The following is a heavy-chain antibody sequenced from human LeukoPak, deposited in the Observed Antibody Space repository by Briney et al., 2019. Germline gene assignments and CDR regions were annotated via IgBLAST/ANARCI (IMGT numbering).Heavy chain of an antibody. V-gene: IGHV3-30*18. CDR2: ISYDGSNK. CDR3: AKEREVYYDFWSGHYYYYGMDV. J-gene: IGHJ6*02. CDR1: GFTFSSYG. D-gene: IGHD3-3*01. Sequence: GRSLRLSCAASGFTFSSYGLHWVRQAPGKGLEWVAVISYDGSNKYYADSVKGRFTISRDNSKSTLYLQMNSLRAEDTAVYYCAKEREVYYDFWSGHYYYYGMDVWGQGTTVTVSS.